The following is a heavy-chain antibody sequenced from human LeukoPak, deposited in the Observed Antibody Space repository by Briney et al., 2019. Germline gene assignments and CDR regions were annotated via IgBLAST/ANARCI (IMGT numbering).Heavy chain of an antibody. V-gene: IGHV3-23*01. CDR2: ISGSGDSI. D-gene: IGHD3-10*01. J-gene: IGHJ4*02. CDR3: AKRYYGSGSYYNN. Sequence: GGSLRLSCAASGFTFSNYAMSWVRQAPGKGLEWVPAISGSGDSIYYADSVKGRFTISRDNFKNTLYLQMNSLRAEDTAVYYCAKRYYGSGSYYNNWGQGTLVTVSS. CDR1: GFTFSNYA.